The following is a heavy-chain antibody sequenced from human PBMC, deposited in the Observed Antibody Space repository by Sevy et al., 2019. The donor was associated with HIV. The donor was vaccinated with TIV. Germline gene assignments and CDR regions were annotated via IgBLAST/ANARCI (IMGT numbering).Heavy chain of an antibody. D-gene: IGHD1-26*01. CDR1: GYNFNNYY. V-gene: IGHV1-46*02. CDR3: ARGGGTGRCFDS. CDR2: INPTSSST. J-gene: IGHJ4*02. Sequence: ASVKVSCKASGYNFNNYYIHWVRQAPGQGLQWMGVINPTSSSTYYPPKFQGRVTMTRDTSTSTVSLDLSSLSSEDTAVYYCARGGGTGRCFDSWGQGTLVTVSS.